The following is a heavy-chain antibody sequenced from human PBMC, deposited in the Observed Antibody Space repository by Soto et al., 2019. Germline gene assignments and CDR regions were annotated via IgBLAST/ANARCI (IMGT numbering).Heavy chain of an antibody. D-gene: IGHD6-13*01. CDR3: ASLAAPGTNNFDF. Sequence: SETLSLTCTVSGGSLGSSSYYWGWIPQSPGKGLEWIGNIYYSGNTFYNPSLKSRVTISVDTSKNQFYLHLSSVTAADTAIFYCASLAAPGTNNFDFWGQGSLVTVSS. J-gene: IGHJ4*02. CDR1: GGSLGSSSYY. CDR2: IYYSGNT. V-gene: IGHV4-39*01.